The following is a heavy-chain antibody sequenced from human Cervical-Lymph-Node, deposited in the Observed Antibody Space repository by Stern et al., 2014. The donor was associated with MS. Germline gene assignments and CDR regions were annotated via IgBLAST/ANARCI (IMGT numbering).Heavy chain of an antibody. CDR2: IVVASADT. D-gene: IGHD2/OR15-2a*01. Sequence: QLVESGPEVKRPGTSVRVSCKASGFTFLSSAMQWLRQARGQRLEWVGFIVVASADTRYARKFHDRVTISRDMSTSTVNMELSSLRSEDTAVYYCAAEGEYIRSGIYHYTGMDVWGQGTTVTVSS. CDR3: AAEGEYIRSGIYHYTGMDV. J-gene: IGHJ6*02. CDR1: GFTFLSSA. V-gene: IGHV1-58*02.